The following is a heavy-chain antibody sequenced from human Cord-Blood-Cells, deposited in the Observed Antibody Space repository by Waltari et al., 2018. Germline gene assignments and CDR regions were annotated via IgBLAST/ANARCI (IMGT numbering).Heavy chain of an antibody. V-gene: IGHV4-4*07. Sequence: QVQLQESGPGLVKPSETLSLTCTVSGGSISSYYWSWLRQPAGQGLAGIGRIYTSGSTNYNPSLKSRVTMSVDTSKNQFSLKLSSVTAADTAVYYCARGLRYYGSGSYYNNYYYYMDVWGKGTTVTVSS. D-gene: IGHD3-10*01. J-gene: IGHJ6*03. CDR3: ARGLRYYGSGSYYNNYYYYMDV. CDR1: GGSISSYY. CDR2: IYTSGST.